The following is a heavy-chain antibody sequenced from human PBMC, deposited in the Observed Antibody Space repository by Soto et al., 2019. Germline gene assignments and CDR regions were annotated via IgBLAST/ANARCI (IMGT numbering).Heavy chain of an antibody. CDR1: GYTFTSYG. CDR2: ISAYNGNT. CDR3: ARVGYCSSTSCYVSYYYYMDV. Sequence: QVPLVQSGAEVKKPGASVKVSCKASGYTFTSYGISWVRQAPGQGLEWMGWISAYNGNTNYAQKLQGRVTMTTDTSTSTAYMELRSLISDDTAVYYCARVGYCSSTSCYVSYYYYMDVWGKGTTVTVSS. V-gene: IGHV1-18*01. J-gene: IGHJ6*03. D-gene: IGHD2-2*01.